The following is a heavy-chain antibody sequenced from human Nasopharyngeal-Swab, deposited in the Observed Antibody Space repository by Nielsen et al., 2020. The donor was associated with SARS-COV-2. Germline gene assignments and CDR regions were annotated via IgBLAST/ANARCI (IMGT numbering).Heavy chain of an antibody. D-gene: IGHD3-10*01. V-gene: IGHV1-46*01. CDR3: ARDRYGSGSFLGY. CDR2: INPRAGWT. CDR1: GYTFTNYY. Sequence: ASVKVSCKASGYTFTNYYIYWMRQAPGQGLEWMGLINPRAGWTTYTQKFQGRVTMTTDTSTSTVFMELSSLKSEDTAVYYCARDRYGSGSFLGYWGQGTLVTVSS. J-gene: IGHJ4*02.